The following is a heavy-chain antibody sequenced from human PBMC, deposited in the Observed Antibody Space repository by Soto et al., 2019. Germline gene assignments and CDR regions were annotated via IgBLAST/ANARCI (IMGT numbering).Heavy chain of an antibody. CDR2: INPNSGGT. D-gene: IGHD1-1*01. J-gene: IGHJ3*02. V-gene: IGHV1-2*04. Sequence: ASVKVSCKASGYTFTSYGISWVRQAPGQGLEWMGWINPNSGGTNYAQKFQGWVTMTRDTSISTAYMELSRLRSDDTAVYYCARDGNTGRAFDIWGQGTMVTVSS. CDR1: GYTFTSYG. CDR3: ARDGNTGRAFDI.